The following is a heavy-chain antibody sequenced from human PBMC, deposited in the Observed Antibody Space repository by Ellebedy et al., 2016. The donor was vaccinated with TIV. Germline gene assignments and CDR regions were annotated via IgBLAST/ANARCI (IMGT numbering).Heavy chain of an antibody. V-gene: IGHV3-7*01. CDR1: GFTFSSYW. D-gene: IGHD1-26*01. CDR2: IKQDGSEK. J-gene: IGHJ4*02. CDR3: ARELCGSYPSDCYFDY. Sequence: GESLKISCAASGFTFSSYWMSWVRQAPGKGLEWVANIKQDGSEKYYVDSVKGRFTISRDNAKNSLYLQMNSLRAEDTAVYYCARELCGSYPSDCYFDYWGQGTLVTVSS.